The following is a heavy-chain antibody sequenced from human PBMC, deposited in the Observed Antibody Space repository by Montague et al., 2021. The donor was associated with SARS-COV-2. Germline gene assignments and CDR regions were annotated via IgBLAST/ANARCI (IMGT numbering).Heavy chain of an antibody. CDR3: ARSCSSGWLCY. CDR1: GFTVSNNY. CDR2: IYADGST. J-gene: IGHJ4*02. Sequence: SLRLSCAASGFTVSNNYLYWVRRAPGKGLEWVSVIYADGSTYYAESVKGRFTISRDNSKNTVYLQMNSLRDEDTAVYYCARSCSSGWLCYWGQGTLVSVSS. V-gene: IGHV3-66*02. D-gene: IGHD6-25*01.